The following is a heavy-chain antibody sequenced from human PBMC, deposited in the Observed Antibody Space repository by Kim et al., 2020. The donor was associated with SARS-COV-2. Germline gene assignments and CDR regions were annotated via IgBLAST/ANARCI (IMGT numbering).Heavy chain of an antibody. D-gene: IGHD6-19*01. J-gene: IGHJ4*02. CDR3: ARWIHNNGWSPDY. CDR1: GFTFSVHQ. CDR2: IKEDGSAQ. V-gene: IGHV3-7*01. Sequence: GGSLRLSCAASGFTFSVHQMTWVRQAPGKGLEWLGNIKEDGSAQYLADFVKGRFTISRDNAKNSLYLQMNSLRADDTAMYYCARWIHNNGWSPDYSGQGT.